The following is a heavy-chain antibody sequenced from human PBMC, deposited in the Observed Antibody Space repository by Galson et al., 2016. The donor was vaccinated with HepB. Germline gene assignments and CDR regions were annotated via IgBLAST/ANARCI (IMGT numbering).Heavy chain of an antibody. CDR1: GFTFNTYG. CDR3: AKRHEYCPPVGCSVDY. Sequence: SLRLSCAASGFTFNTYGMHWVRQAPGKGQEWVAADSVHGGRKWYADSVKGRFTISRDNPNNMLFRQMSSLRADDTAVYYCAKRHEYCPPVGCSVDYWGQGTLVSVSS. CDR2: DSVHGGRK. D-gene: IGHD2/OR15-2a*01. V-gene: IGHV3-30*18. J-gene: IGHJ4*02.